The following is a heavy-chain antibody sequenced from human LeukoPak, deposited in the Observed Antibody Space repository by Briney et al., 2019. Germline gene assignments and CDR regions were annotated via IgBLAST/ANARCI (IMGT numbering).Heavy chain of an antibody. J-gene: IGHJ3*02. D-gene: IGHD3-9*01. CDR2: IYYSGST. CDR3: ARDYGARYFDWLRPDAFDI. CDR1: GGSISSYY. V-gene: IGHV4-59*01. Sequence: SETLSLTCTVSGGSISSYYWSWIRQPPGKGLEWIGYIYYSGSTNYSPSLKSRVTISVDTSKNQFSLKLSSVTAADTAVYYCARDYGARYFDWLRPDAFDIWGQGTMVTVSS.